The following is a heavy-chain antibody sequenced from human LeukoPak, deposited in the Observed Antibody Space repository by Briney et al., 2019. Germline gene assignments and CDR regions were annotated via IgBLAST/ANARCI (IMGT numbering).Heavy chain of an antibody. J-gene: IGHJ6*02. D-gene: IGHD3-10*01. V-gene: IGHV3-21*01. Sequence: GGSLRLSCATSGFTFSDHYMDWVRQAPGKGLERVSSISSSSSYIYYADSVKGRFTISRDNAKNSLYLQMNSLRAEDTAVYYCARDNEESGSYYRSYGMDVWGQGTTVTVSS. CDR2: ISSSSSYI. CDR1: GFTFSDHY. CDR3: ARDNEESGSYYRSYGMDV.